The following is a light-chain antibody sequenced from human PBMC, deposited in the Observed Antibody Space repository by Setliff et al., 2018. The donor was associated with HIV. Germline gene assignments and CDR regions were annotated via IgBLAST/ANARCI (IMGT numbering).Light chain of an antibody. CDR1: SASVSSGYY. CDR3: VLYMGSGISV. V-gene: IGLV8-61*01. J-gene: IGLJ2*01. Sequence: QTVVTQETSVAVSLGGTVTVTCGLTSASVSSGYYPSWYQQTPGHPPRTLIYTTNSRCAGVPDRFSGSILGDKAALTITGARADDEADYYCVLYMGSGISVFGGGTQLTVL. CDR2: TTN.